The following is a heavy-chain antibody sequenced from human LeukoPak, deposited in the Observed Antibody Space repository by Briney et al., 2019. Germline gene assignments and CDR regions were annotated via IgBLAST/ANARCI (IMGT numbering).Heavy chain of an antibody. CDR3: AGDEGWTFDI. CDR2: IKQDGSVI. CDR1: GFTFSSYA. J-gene: IGHJ3*02. D-gene: IGHD5-24*01. Sequence: GGSLRLSCAASGFTFSSYAMSWVRQAPGKGLEWAALIKQDGSVIHYVDSVKGRFTISRDNAKNSLSLQMDSLRADDTAVYYCAGDEGWTFDIWGQGTKVTVSS. V-gene: IGHV3-7*01.